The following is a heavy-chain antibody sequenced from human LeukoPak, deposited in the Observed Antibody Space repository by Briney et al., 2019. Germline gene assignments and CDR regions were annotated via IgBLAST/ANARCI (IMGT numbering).Heavy chain of an antibody. CDR3: AKADPGTGAFDY. CDR1: GFTFSSYA. J-gene: IGHJ4*02. Sequence: GVSLRLSCAASGFTFSSYAMDWVRQAPGKGLEWVSAISDGGGTTYYADSVKGRFTVARDNSKNTLYLQMNSLRAEDTAIYYCAKADPGTGAFDYWGQGTLVTVSS. D-gene: IGHD1-1*01. CDR2: ISDGGGTT. V-gene: IGHV3-23*01.